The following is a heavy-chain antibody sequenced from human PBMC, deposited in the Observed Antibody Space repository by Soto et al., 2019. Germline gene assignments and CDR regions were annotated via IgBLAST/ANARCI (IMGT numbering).Heavy chain of an antibody. CDR3: ARDTTIFGVVIPGYNWFDP. Sequence: GASVKVSCKASGYTFTSYGISWVRQAPGQGLEWMGWISAYNGNTNYAQKLQGRVTMTTDTSTSTAYMELRSLRSDDTAVYYCARDTTIFGVVIPGYNWFDPWGQGTLVTSPQ. D-gene: IGHD3-3*01. CDR1: GYTFTSYG. V-gene: IGHV1-18*01. J-gene: IGHJ5*02. CDR2: ISAYNGNT.